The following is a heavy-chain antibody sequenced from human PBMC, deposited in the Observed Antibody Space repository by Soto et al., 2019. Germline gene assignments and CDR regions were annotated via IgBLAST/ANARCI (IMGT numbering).Heavy chain of an antibody. V-gene: IGHV1-69*01. CDR1: GGTFSSYA. Sequence: QVQLVQSGAEVKKPGSSVKVSCNASGGTFSSYAISWVRQAPGQGLEWMGGIIPIFGTANYAQKFQGRVTNTADESANTAYMELSSLGSEDTAVYYCARDRPCSGGSYLASFDYWGQGTLVTVSS. D-gene: IGHD1-26*01. CDR3: ARDRPCSGGSYLASFDY. J-gene: IGHJ4*02. CDR2: IIPIFGTA.